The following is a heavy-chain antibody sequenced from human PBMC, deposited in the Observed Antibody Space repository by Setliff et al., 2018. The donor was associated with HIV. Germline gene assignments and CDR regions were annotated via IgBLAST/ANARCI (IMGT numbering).Heavy chain of an antibody. J-gene: IGHJ6*04. CDR2: ILYSGST. D-gene: IGHD1-26*01. CDR3: TRRGADSYYPRPLDV. V-gene: IGHV4-61*01. CDR1: GGSVSTGNYY. Sequence: SETLSLTCTVSGGSVSTGNYYWNWIRLPPGKGLEWIGYILYSGSTNYNPSLKSRVAISVDTSKNQFYLRLNSVTAADTAIYYCTRRGADSYYPRPLDVWGKGTTVSVSS.